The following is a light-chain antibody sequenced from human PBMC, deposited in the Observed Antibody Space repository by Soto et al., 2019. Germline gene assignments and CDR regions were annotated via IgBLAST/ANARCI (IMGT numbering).Light chain of an antibody. V-gene: IGKV1D-12*01. CDR3: QQADTFPIT. Sequence: DIQMTPSPSSVSASVGGTVTSSCKASQGISRSLAWYQQKPGKAPKLLIYAASTLQSGVPSRFSGSGSGTDFTLTISSLQPEDSAIYYCQQADTFPITFGQGTRLEIK. CDR1: QGISRS. CDR2: AAS. J-gene: IGKJ5*01.